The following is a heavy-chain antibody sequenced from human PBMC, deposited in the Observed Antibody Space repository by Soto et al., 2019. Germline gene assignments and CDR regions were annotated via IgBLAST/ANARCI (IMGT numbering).Heavy chain of an antibody. J-gene: IGHJ4*02. CDR3: ARGRYGDY. V-gene: IGHV1-18*01. CDR2: SSAHNGNT. D-gene: IGHD1-1*01. Sequence: QVHLVQSGAEVKKPGASVKVSCKGSGYTFTSYGITWVRQDPGQGLEWMGWSSAHNGNTDYAQKLQGRVTVTRDTSTSTAYMEWRSLRSDDTAVYYCARGRYGDYWGQGALVTVSS. CDR1: GYTFTSYG.